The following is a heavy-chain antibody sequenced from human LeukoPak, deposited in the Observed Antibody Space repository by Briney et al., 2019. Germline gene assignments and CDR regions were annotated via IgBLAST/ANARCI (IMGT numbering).Heavy chain of an antibody. CDR1: GGSISSHY. D-gene: IGHD2-2*03. J-gene: IGHJ5*02. CDR3: VRNGYCSSTSCPEGGFDP. V-gene: IGHV4-59*11. Sequence: SETLSLTCTVSGGSISSHYWSWIRQPPGKGLEWIGYIYYSGSTNYNPSLKSRVTISVDTSKNQFSLKLSSVTAADTAVYYCVRNGYCSSTSCPEGGFDPWSQGTLVTVSS. CDR2: IYYSGST.